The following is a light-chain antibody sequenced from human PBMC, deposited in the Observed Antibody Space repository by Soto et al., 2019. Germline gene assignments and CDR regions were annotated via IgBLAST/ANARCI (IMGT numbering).Light chain of an antibody. V-gene: IGLV7-46*01. CDR3: LLSYSDARNYV. CDR1: TGAVTSGHY. Sequence: QAVVTQEPSLTVSPGGTVTLTCGSSTGAVTSGHYPYWFQQKPGQAPKTLFYDTNNKHSWTPARFSSSLLGGKVALTLSGAQPEDEADYYCLLSYSDARNYVFGPGTKLTVL. CDR2: DTN. J-gene: IGLJ1*01.